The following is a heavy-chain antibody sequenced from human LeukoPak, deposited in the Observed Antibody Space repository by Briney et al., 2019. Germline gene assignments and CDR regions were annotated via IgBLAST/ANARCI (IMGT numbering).Heavy chain of an antibody. CDR1: GGSISSSSYY. J-gene: IGHJ4*02. D-gene: IGHD4-17*01. CDR2: IYYSGST. CDR3: ARGRWDDGDYVDDY. V-gene: IGHV4-39*01. Sequence: PSETLSLTCTVSGGSISSSSYYWGWIRQPPGKGLEWIGSIYYSGSTYYTPSLKSRVTISVDTSKNQFSLKLSSVTAADTAVYYCARGRWDDGDYVDDYWGQGTLVTVSS.